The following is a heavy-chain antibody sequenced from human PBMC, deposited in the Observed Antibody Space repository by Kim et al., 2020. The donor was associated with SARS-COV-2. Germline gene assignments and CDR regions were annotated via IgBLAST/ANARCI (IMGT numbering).Heavy chain of an antibody. D-gene: IGHD3-10*01. CDR3: ARWAKYYYGSGSYYNGPGMDV. CDR2: INHSGST. CDR1: GGSFSGYY. Sequence: SETLSLTCAVYGGSFSGYYWSWIRQPPGKGLEWIGEINHSGSTNYNPSLKSRVTISVDTSKNQFSLKLSSVTAADTAVYYCARWAKYYYGSGSYYNGPGMDVWGQGTTVTVSS. J-gene: IGHJ6*02. V-gene: IGHV4-34*01.